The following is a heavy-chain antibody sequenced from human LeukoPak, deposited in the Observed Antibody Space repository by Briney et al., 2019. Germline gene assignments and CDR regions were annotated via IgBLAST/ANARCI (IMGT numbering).Heavy chain of an antibody. Sequence: GGSLRLSCAASGFTFSSYSMNWVRQAPGKGLEWVLSISSSSSYIYYADSVKGRFTITRDNAKNSLYLQMNSLRAEDTAVYYCASFTVLTGGNWGQGTLVTVSS. CDR2: ISSSSSYI. D-gene: IGHD3-9*01. CDR1: GFTFSSYS. CDR3: ASFTVLTGGN. V-gene: IGHV3-21*01. J-gene: IGHJ4*02.